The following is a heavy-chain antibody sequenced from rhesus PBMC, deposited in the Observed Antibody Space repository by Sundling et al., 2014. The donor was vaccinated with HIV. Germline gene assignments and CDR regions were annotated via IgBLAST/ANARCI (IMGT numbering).Heavy chain of an antibody. D-gene: IGHD3-28*01. Sequence: QVQLQESGPGLVKPSETLSLTCAVSGGSFSGFYWGWIRQPPGKALEWIGYISGSSGSTDYNPSLKSRVTISTDTSKNQFSLKLSSVTAADTAVYYCARGYSDSGYYTGLGSLFDFWGQGLLVTVSS. CDR3: ARGYSDSGYYTGLGSLFDF. J-gene: IGHJ4*01. CDR2: ISGSSGST. V-gene: IGHV4-165*01. CDR1: GGSFSGFY.